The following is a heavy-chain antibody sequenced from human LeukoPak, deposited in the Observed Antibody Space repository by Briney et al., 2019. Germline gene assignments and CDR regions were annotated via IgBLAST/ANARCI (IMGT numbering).Heavy chain of an antibody. V-gene: IGHV3-11*01. CDR2: ISSRENTI. CDR1: GFTFSDYY. J-gene: IGHJ4*02. D-gene: IGHD3-10*01. CDR3: ARVPRYGSGSYYSLDH. Sequence: GGSLRLSCAASGFTFSDYYMSWIRQAPGKGLEWVSFISSRENTIYYADSVKGRFTISRDSAKNSLYLQMNSLRADDTAAYYCARVPRYGSGSYYSLDHWGQGTLVTVSS.